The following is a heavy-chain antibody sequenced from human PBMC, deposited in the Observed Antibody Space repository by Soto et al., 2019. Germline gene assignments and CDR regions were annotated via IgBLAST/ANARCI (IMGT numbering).Heavy chain of an antibody. J-gene: IGHJ4*02. CDR1: GFTLGNYW. V-gene: IGHV3-7*05. D-gene: IGHD3-10*01. CDR3: LSAGSAAS. CDR2: INYDGSEK. Sequence: GGSLRLSCTASGFTLGNYWMTWVRQAPGKGLEWVANINYDGSEKNYVDSVKGRFTISRDNTRNSLALQMNTLRAEDTAVYYCLSAGSAASWGQGTLVTVSS.